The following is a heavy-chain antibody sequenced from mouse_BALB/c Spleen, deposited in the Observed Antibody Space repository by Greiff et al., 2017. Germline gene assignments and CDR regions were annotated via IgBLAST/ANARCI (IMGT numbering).Heavy chain of an antibody. J-gene: IGHJ2*01. D-gene: IGHD2-3*01. CDR3: AGNSIYDGYGGFDY. V-gene: IGHV2-2*01. CDR1: GFSLTSYG. Sequence: VKLQESGPGLVQPSQSLSITCTVSGFSLTSYGVHWVRQSPGKGLEWLGVIWSGGSTDYNAAFISRLSISKDNSKSQVFFKMNSLQADDTAIYYCAGNSIYDGYGGFDYWGQGTTLTVSS. CDR2: IWSGGST.